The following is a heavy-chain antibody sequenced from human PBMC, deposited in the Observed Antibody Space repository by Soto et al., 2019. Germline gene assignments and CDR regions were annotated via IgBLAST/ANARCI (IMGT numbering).Heavy chain of an antibody. D-gene: IGHD3-22*01. J-gene: IGHJ6*02. CDR3: ARDATYYYDSSGYDYYGMDV. Sequence: PSETLSLTCTVSGGSISSSSYYWGWIRQPPGKGLEWIGNIYYSGSTYYNPSLKSRVTISVDTSKNQFSLKLSSVTAADTAVYYCARDATYYYDSSGYDYYGMDVWGQGTTVTVS. CDR2: IYYSGST. CDR1: GGSISSSSYY. V-gene: IGHV4-39*07.